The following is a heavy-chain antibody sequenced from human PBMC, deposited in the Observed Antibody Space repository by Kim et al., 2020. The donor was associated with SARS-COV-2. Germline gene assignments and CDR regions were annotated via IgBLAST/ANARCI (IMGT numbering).Heavy chain of an antibody. CDR1: GFTFSSHA. Sequence: GGSLRLSCAASGFTFSSHAMSWVRQAPGKGLEWVSAISGSGGSTYYADSVKGRFTISRDNSKNTLYLQMSSLRAEDTAVYYCAKGTYYDFWSGYGVANWLAPWGRGTLVDVSS. CDR3: AKGTYYDFWSGYGVANWLAP. J-gene: IGHJ5*02. CDR2: ISGSGGST. V-gene: IGHV3-23*01. D-gene: IGHD3-3*01.